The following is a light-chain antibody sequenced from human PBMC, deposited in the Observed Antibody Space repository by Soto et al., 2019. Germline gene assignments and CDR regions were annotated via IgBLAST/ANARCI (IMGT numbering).Light chain of an antibody. CDR1: QDISNY. CDR3: QQYDNLPPYT. J-gene: IGKJ2*01. Sequence: IQMTQSPSSLSASVGDRVTITCQASQDISNYLNWYQQKPGKAPKLLIYDASNLETGVPSRFSGSGSGTDFTVTISSLQPEDIATYYCQQYDNLPPYTFGQGTKLEIK. CDR2: DAS. V-gene: IGKV1-33*01.